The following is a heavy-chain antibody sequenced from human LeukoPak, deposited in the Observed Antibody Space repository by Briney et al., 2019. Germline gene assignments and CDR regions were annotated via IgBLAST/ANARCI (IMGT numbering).Heavy chain of an antibody. Sequence: GGSLRLSCAASGFTFSSYAMHWVRQAPGKGLEWVAVISYDGSNKYYADSVKGRFTISRDNSKNTLYLQTNSLRAEDTAVYYCARDRPLPYWGQGTLVTVSS. D-gene: IGHD6-6*01. CDR3: ARDRPLPY. CDR1: GFTFSSYA. V-gene: IGHV3-30-3*01. J-gene: IGHJ4*02. CDR2: ISYDGSNK.